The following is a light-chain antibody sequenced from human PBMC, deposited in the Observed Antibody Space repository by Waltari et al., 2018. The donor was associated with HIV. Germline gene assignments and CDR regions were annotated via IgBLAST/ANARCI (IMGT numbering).Light chain of an antibody. CDR1: SSNIGEPRYG. CDR2: GHN. V-gene: IGLV1-40*01. Sequence: QSVLTQPPSVSGVPGQTVTISCTGTSSNIGEPRYGAHWYQHLPGKAHKLLIYGHNNRPPGVPARFSGFKSGDAASLVITGVQAGDEADYYCQSYDRTLPGIVFGGGTKLTV. CDR3: QSYDRTLPGIV. J-gene: IGLJ2*01.